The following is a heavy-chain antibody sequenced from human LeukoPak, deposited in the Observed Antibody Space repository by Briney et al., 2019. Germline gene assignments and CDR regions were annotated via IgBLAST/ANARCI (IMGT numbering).Heavy chain of an antibody. V-gene: IGHV3-23*01. CDR2: ISGSGGST. D-gene: IGHD2-15*01. Sequence: GGSLRLSCAASGFTFSSYAMSWVRQAPGKGLEWVSAISGSGGSTYYADSVKGRFTISRDNSKNTLYLQMNSLRAEDTAVYYCAKRYCSGGSCYMGFDHWGQGTLVTVSS. J-gene: IGHJ4*02. CDR3: AKRYCSGGSCYMGFDH. CDR1: GFTFSSYA.